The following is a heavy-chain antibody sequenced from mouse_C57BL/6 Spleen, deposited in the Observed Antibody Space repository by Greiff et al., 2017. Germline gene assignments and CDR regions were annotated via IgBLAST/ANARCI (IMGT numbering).Heavy chain of an antibody. Sequence: QVHVKQSGAELARPGASVKLSCKASGYTFTSYGISWVKQRTGQGLEWIGEIYPRSGNTYYNEKFKGKATLTADKSSSTAYMELRSLTSEDSAVYFCANWDPGYAMDYWGQGTSVTVSS. V-gene: IGHV1-81*01. D-gene: IGHD4-1*01. CDR1: GYTFTSYG. J-gene: IGHJ4*01. CDR3: ANWDPGYAMDY. CDR2: IYPRSGNT.